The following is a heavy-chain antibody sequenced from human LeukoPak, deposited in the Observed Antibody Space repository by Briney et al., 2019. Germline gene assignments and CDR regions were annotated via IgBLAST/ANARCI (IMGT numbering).Heavy chain of an antibody. Sequence: ASVKVSCKASGYTFTSYDINWVRQAPGQGLEWMGVISPSVGTTTYAQKLEGRVTMTTDASTTTAYIALSSLRSEDTAVYYCARIGGDGSGREGFDPWGEGALVTVSS. CDR2: ISPSVGTT. CDR1: GYTFTSYD. CDR3: ARIGGDGSGREGFDP. J-gene: IGHJ5*02. V-gene: IGHV1-46*04. D-gene: IGHD3-10*01.